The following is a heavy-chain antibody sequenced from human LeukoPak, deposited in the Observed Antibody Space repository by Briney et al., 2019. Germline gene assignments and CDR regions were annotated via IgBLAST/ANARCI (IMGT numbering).Heavy chain of an antibody. D-gene: IGHD3-9*01. Sequence: PGGSLRLSCAASGFTFSSDEMNWVRQAPGKGLEWVSYMSSSGSTIYYADSVKGRFTISRDNAKNSLYLQMNSLRAEDTAVYYCARDLGYDILTGYYSDWGQGTLVTVSS. CDR3: ARDLGYDILTGYYSD. CDR2: MSSSGSTI. V-gene: IGHV3-48*03. J-gene: IGHJ4*02. CDR1: GFTFSSDE.